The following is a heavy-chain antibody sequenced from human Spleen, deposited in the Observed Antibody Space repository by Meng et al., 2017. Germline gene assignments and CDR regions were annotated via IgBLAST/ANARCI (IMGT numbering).Heavy chain of an antibody. CDR1: GFTFNRHG. CDR3: ARDPHSSSPSVFDC. Sequence: GESLKISCVASGFTFNRHGMHWLRQAPGKGPEWVAVIWNDGTNKYYADSVKGRFTVSRDNSRNTLYLQMNSLRVEDTAAYYCARDPHSSSPSVFDCWGQGTRVTVYS. CDR2: IWNDGTNK. J-gene: IGHJ4*02. D-gene: IGHD6-6*01. V-gene: IGHV3-33*01.